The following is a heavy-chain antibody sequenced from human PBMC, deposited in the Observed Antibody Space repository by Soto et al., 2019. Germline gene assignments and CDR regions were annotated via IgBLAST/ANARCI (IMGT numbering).Heavy chain of an antibody. CDR3: YKGSSSAWNYYYESSGYGDY. CDR1: GFTFNNKW. Sequence: GGSLRLSGTASGFTFNNKWIRWVRQAPWKGLVWLSRIDGAAATTNYAASVKGRFTISRDNAKNIVFLHVNGLTDEDTAVYYFYKGSSSAWNYYYESSGYGDYWGQGARVTVSS. J-gene: IGHJ4*02. CDR2: IDGAAATT. V-gene: IGHV3-74*01. D-gene: IGHD3-22*01.